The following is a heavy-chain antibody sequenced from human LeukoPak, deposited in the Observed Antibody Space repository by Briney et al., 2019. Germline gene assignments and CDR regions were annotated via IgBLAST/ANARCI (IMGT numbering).Heavy chain of an antibody. CDR1: GFTFSNYG. CDR3: GTDIVVVPAPDY. V-gene: IGHV3-30*02. J-gene: IGHJ4*02. CDR2: ITHDRGDT. Sequence: GGSLRLSCAASGFTFSNYGMHWVRQAPGKGLEWVAFITHDRGDTFYAASVKGRFTISRDNSKNTLYLQMNSLRAEDTAVYYCGTDIVVVPAPDYWGQGILVTVSS. D-gene: IGHD2-2*01.